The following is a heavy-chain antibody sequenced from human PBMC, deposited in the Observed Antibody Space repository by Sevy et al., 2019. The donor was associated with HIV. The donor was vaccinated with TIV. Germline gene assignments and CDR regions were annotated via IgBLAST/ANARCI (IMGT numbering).Heavy chain of an antibody. D-gene: IGHD3-16*01. J-gene: IGHJ3*02. CDR2: IYYSGST. V-gene: IGHV4-61*03. Sequence: SETLSLTCTVSGGSDSSGSYYWSWIRQPPGKGLEWIGYIYYSGSTNYNPSLKSRVTISLDTSKDHFSLKMTSVTTADTAVYYCARDDPVMNAFDIWGQGTMVTVSS. CDR1: GGSDSSGSYY. CDR3: ARDDPVMNAFDI.